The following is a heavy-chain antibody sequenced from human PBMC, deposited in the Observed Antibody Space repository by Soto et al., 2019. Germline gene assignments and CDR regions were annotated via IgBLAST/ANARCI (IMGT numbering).Heavy chain of an antibody. CDR1: GGSISSYY. J-gene: IGHJ4*02. V-gene: IGHV4-59*08. CDR3: ARQYSRSWSHFDY. D-gene: IGHD6-13*01. CDR2: IYYSGNT. Sequence: SETLSLTCTVSGGSISSYYWSWIRQPPGKGLEWIGYIYYSGNTNYNPSLKSRVTISVDTSKNQLTLKLSSVTAADTAVYYCARQYSRSWSHFDYWGQGTLVTVSS.